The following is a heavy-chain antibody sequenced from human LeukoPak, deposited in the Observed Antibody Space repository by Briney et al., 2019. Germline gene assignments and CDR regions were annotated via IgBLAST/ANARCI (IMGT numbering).Heavy chain of an antibody. J-gene: IGHJ3*02. V-gene: IGHV3-21*01. CDR1: GFTFSSYS. CDR3: ARAEVDYSNYPANGAFDI. CDR2: ISSSSSYI. D-gene: IGHD4-11*01. Sequence: GGSLRLSCAASGFTFSSYSMNWVRQAPGKGLEWVSSISSSSSYIYYADSVKGRFTISRGNAKNSLYLQMNSLRAEDTAVYYCARAEVDYSNYPANGAFDIWGQGTMVTVSS.